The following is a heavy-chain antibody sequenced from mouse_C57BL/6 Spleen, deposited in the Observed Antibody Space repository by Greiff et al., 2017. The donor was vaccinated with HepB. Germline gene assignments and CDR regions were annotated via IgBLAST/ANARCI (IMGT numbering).Heavy chain of an antibody. V-gene: IGHV5-4*01. CDR3: AEGGNYGWFAY. D-gene: IGHD2-1*01. Sequence: VQLQQSGGGLVKPGGSLKLSCAASGFTFSSYAMSWVRQTPEKRLEWVATISDGGSYTYYPDNVKGRFTISRDNAKNNLYLQMSHLKSEDTAMYYCAEGGNYGWFAYWGQGTLVTVSA. CDR2: ISDGGSYT. J-gene: IGHJ3*01. CDR1: GFTFSSYA.